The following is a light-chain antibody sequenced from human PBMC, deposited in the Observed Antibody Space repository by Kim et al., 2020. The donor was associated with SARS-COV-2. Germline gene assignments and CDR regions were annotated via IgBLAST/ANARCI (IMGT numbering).Light chain of an antibody. CDR3: SSYTVSTTYV. V-gene: IGLV2-14*04. Sequence: GQSFTISCTGTSSDVGGYNYVSWYQQHPGKAPNLMIYDVSQRPSGVSHRFSGFKSGNTASLTISGLQAEDEADYYCSSYTVSTTYVFGTGTKVTVL. CDR1: SSDVGGYNY. CDR2: DVS. J-gene: IGLJ1*01.